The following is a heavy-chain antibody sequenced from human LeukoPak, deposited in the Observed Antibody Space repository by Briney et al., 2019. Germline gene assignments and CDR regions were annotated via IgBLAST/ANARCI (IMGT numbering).Heavy chain of an antibody. D-gene: IGHD3-10*01. CDR3: AKGYGSGSYYDYYFDY. CDR1: GYTFTSYD. Sequence: ASVKVSCKASGYTFTSYDINWVRQATGQGLEWMGWMNPNSGDTAYAQNFQGRVTITRSTSLTTAYMELSSLRSEDTAVYYCAKGYGSGSYYDYYFDYWGQGTLVTVSS. CDR2: MNPNSGDT. V-gene: IGHV1-8*03. J-gene: IGHJ4*02.